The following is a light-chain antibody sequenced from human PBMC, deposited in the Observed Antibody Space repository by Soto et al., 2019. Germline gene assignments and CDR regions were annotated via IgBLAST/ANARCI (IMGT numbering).Light chain of an antibody. CDR1: QSVSSN. CDR3: QQYNNWPPL. Sequence: EIEMAHSRATLSVSPGERATLSCRASQSVSSNLAWYQQKPGQAPRLLIYGASTRATGIPARFSGSGSGTEFTLTISSLQSEDFAVYYCQQYNNWPPLFGGGTKVDIK. J-gene: IGKJ4*01. V-gene: IGKV3-15*01. CDR2: GAS.